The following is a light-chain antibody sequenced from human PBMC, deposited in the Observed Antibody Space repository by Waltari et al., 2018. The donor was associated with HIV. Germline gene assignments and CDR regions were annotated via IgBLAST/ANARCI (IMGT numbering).Light chain of an antibody. V-gene: IGLV1-47*01. Sequence: QSVLTQPPSASGTPGQRVTISCSGSSSNIGSNYVYWYQQLPGTAPKLLIYRNNQRPSGVPDRFSGSKSGTSASLAISGLRSEDEADYYCAAWDGSLSVVVFGRGTKLTVL. J-gene: IGLJ2*01. CDR1: SSNIGSNY. CDR3: AAWDGSLSVVV. CDR2: RNN.